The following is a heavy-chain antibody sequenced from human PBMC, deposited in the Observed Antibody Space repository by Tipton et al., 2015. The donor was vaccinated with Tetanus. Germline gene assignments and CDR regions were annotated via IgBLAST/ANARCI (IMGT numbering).Heavy chain of an antibody. V-gene: IGHV4-34*01. CDR1: GGFISRDY. CDR3: ATLTTVVTPRWYFDL. D-gene: IGHD4-23*01. J-gene: IGHJ2*01. Sequence: AGLVKPSETLSLTCTVSGGFISRDYWTWIRQPPGKGLEWIGEINHSGSTNYNPSLKSRVTISVDTSKNQFSLKLTSVTAADTAVYYCATLTTVVTPRWYFDLWGRGTQVTVSS. CDR2: INHSGST.